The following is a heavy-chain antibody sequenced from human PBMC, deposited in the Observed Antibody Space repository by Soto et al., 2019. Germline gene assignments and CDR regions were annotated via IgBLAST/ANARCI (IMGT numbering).Heavy chain of an antibody. J-gene: IGHJ5*02. V-gene: IGHV4-39*01. CDR2: IYYSGST. CDR1: GGSISSSICY. D-gene: IGHD3-10*01. Sequence: SETLSLTCTVSGGSISSSICYWGWIRQPPGKGLEWIGSIYYSGSTYYNPSLKSRVTISVDTSKNQFSLKLSSVTAADTAVYYCARRGSGSYYNSRWFDPWGQGTLVTVS. CDR3: ARRGSGSYYNSRWFDP.